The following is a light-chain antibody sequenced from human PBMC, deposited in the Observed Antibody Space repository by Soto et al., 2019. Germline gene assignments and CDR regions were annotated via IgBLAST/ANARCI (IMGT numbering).Light chain of an antibody. J-gene: IGKJ5*01. CDR1: QGINSY. CDR2: AAS. Sequence: MELTQSPSSLSASVGDIVTITLRASQGINSYLAWYQQKPGKAPKLLIYAASSLQSGVPSRFSGSGSGTHFTLTISSLQPEDFATYYCQQANTFPLTFGQGTRLEIK. CDR3: QQANTFPLT. V-gene: IGKV1-12*01.